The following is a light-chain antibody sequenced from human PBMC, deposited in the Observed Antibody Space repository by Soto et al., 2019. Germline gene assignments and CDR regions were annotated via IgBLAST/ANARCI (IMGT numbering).Light chain of an antibody. Sequence: QSALTQPPSASGSPGQSVTISCTGTSSDVGGYNYVSWYQQHPGKPPKLMIYEVSKRPSGVPDRFSGSRSGNTASLAVSGLRAEDEADYYCSSYAGSNNVVFGGGTKLTVL. J-gene: IGLJ2*01. CDR2: EVS. V-gene: IGLV2-8*01. CDR1: SSDVGGYNY. CDR3: SSYAGSNNVV.